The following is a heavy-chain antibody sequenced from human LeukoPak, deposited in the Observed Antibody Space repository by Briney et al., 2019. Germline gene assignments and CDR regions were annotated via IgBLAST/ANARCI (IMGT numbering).Heavy chain of an antibody. Sequence: SVKVSCKASGGTFSEYSLRWVRQAPGQGLEWMGSIIPYLDTSNYPPKFQDRVTITTDESTSPAYMELSGLRSDDTAVYYCARAQAGSYAWPLDLWGQGTLVTVSS. V-gene: IGHV1-69*05. CDR3: ARAQAGSYAWPLDL. CDR1: GGTFSEYS. D-gene: IGHD1-26*01. J-gene: IGHJ5*02. CDR2: IIPYLDTS.